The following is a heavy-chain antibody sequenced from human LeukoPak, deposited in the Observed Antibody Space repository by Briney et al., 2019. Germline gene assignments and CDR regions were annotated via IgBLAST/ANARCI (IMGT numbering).Heavy chain of an antibody. CDR2: IKSKADGETI. CDR1: GFSLSMYW. J-gene: IGHJ4*02. Sequence: GGSLRLSCAASGFSLSMYWMTWVRQAPGKGLEWVGRIKSKADGETIDYAAPVKGRFTFSRDDSKNMLYLQMNSLKSEDTAVYYCSTLTSRGLSDSWGQGTLVTVSS. CDR3: STLTSRGLSDS. V-gene: IGHV3-15*01. D-gene: IGHD1-20*01.